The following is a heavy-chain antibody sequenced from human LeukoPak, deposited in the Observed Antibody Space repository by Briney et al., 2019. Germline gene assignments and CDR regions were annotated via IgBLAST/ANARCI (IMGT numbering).Heavy chain of an antibody. D-gene: IGHD3-10*01. CDR1: GGSISSSSYY. V-gene: IGHV4-39*06. CDR3: ARDVLLLWFGSTPYNYFDY. J-gene: IGHJ4*02. Sequence: SETLSLTCTVSGGSISSSSYYWGWIRQPPGKGLEWIGSIYYSGSTYYNPSLKSRVTISVDTSKNQFPLKLSSVTAADTAVYYCARDVLLLWFGSTPYNYFDYWGQGTLVTVSS. CDR2: IYYSGST.